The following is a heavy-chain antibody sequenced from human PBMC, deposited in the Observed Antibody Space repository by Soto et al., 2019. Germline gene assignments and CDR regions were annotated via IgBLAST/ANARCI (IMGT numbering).Heavy chain of an antibody. D-gene: IGHD6-19*01. CDR3: VKEGYMRSDWYGQFDY. CDR1: LFTFNSYA. Sequence: ESLSLSWLASLFTFNSYAMHWVRQAPGKGLEFVSAISSYGADTYYADSVKGRFAISRDNSKNTLYLQMSSLRAEDTALYYCVKEGYMRSDWYGQFDYWGQGALVTVPS. J-gene: IGHJ4*02. V-gene: IGHV3-64D*06. CDR2: ISSYGADT.